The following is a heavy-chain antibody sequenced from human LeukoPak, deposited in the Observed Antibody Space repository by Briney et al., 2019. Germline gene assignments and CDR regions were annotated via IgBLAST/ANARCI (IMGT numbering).Heavy chain of an antibody. CDR1: RYSFTTYW. CDR3: ARRGSSPTLDYYYMDV. V-gene: IGHV5-51*01. Sequence: GESLQISCKASRYSFTTYWIAWVRQMPGKGLEWMGIIYPGDSDTRYSPSFQGQVTISADKSISTAYLQWSSLKASDSAMYYCARRGSSPTLDYYYMDVWGKGTTVTVSS. J-gene: IGHJ6*03. D-gene: IGHD1-26*01. CDR2: IYPGDSDT.